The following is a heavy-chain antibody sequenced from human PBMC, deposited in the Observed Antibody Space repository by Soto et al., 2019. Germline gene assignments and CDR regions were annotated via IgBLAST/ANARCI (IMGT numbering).Heavy chain of an antibody. J-gene: IGHJ4*02. D-gene: IGHD3-3*02. V-gene: IGHV4-31*03. CDR2: IYYSGST. CDR1: GGSISSGGYY. Sequence: SETLSLTCTVSGGSISSGGYYWSWIRQHPGKGLEWIGYIYYSGSTYYNPSLKSRVTISVDTSKNQFSLKLSSVTAADTAVYYCATTPISSRAPFDYWGQGTLVTVSS. CDR3: ATTPISSRAPFDY.